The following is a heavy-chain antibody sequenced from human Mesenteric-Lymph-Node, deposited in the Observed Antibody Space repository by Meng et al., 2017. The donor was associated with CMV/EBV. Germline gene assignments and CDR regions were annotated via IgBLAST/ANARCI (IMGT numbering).Heavy chain of an antibody. CDR1: SFSGYY. CDR2: IHHSGST. J-gene: IGHJ4*02. CDR3: ARIPSNYDILTGYYKYYFDY. Sequence: SFSGYYWSWIRQPPGKGLEWIGEIHHSGSTNYTPSLKSRVTISVDTSKNQFSLKLSSVTAADTAVYYCARIPSNYDILTGYYKYYFDYWGQGTLVTVSS. D-gene: IGHD3-9*01. V-gene: IGHV4-34*01.